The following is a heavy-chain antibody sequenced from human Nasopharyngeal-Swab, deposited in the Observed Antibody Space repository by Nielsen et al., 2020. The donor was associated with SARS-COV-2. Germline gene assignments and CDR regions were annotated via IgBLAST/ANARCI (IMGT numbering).Heavy chain of an antibody. CDR2: IYYSGST. CDR3: ARGRWGVVAATRRFDY. Sequence: TLSLTCTVSGGSISSGGYYWSWIRQHPGKCLEWIGYIYYSGSTYYNPSLKSRVTISVDTSKNQFSLKLSSVTAADTAVYYCARGRWGVVAATRRFDYWGQGTLVTVSS. CDR1: GGSISSGGYY. V-gene: IGHV4-31*03. J-gene: IGHJ4*02. D-gene: IGHD2-15*01.